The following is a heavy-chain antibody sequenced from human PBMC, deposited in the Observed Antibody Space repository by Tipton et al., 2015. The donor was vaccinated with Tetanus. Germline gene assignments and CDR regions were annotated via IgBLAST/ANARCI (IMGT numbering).Heavy chain of an antibody. J-gene: IGHJ4*02. CDR3: ARANNDYPQKGPFDY. Sequence: TLSLTCSVSGASISRSSHYWTWIRQSPGKEPEWVGYVYHNGNTNYHPSLKGRLTISADTSKNQFSLNLKSVITADTAIYYCARANNDYPQKGPFDYWGQGILVTVSS. V-gene: IGHV4-61*01. D-gene: IGHD5-12*01. CDR1: GASISRSSHY. CDR2: VYHNGNT.